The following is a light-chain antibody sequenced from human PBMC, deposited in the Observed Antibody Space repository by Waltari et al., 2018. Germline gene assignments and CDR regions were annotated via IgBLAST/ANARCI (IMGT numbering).Light chain of an antibody. Sequence: EIVLTQSPGTMSLSPGDRAILSCRASQTINSNHLAWYQQKPGQAPRLLIHGASSRAIGIPDRFFGSGSVTDFTLTISRLEPEDSGVYYCQQYSASTGTFGQGTKVEIK. CDR2: GAS. V-gene: IGKV3-20*01. CDR1: QTINSNH. J-gene: IGKJ1*01. CDR3: QQYSASTGT.